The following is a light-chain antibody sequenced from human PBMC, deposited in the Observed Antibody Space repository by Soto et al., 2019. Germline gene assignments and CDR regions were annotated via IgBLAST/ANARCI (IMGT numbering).Light chain of an antibody. V-gene: IGKV3-20*01. CDR3: HQYGSSPYT. CDR1: QSVSSSY. CDR2: GAS. Sequence: EIVLTQSPDTLSLSPGERATISCRASQSVSSSYLAWYQQKPGQAPRLLIYGASSRATGIPDRFSGSGSGTDFTLTINRLELEDFAVYYCHQYGSSPYTFGQGTKLEI. J-gene: IGKJ2*01.